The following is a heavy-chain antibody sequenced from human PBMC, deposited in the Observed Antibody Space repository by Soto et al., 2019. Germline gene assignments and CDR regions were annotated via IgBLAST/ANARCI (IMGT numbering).Heavy chain of an antibody. J-gene: IGHJ4*02. CDR3: ARVGGSGKGVDY. V-gene: IGHV4-31*03. Sequence: QVQLQESGPGLVKPSQTLSLTCTVSGGSISRGGYYWRWIRQHPGKGLEWIGYIYYSGSTYDNPSLKSRVTISVDGSKNKFSLKLSSVTAAVTCVYYWARVGGSGKGVDYWGQGTLGNVSS. CDR1: GGSISRGGYY. D-gene: IGHD3-10*01. CDR2: IYYSGST.